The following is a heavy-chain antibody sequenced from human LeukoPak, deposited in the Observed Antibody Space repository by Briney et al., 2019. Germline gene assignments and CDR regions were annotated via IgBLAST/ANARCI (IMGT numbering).Heavy chain of an antibody. J-gene: IGHJ4*02. V-gene: IGHV4-38-2*01. CDR2: IYHSGST. CDR3: ASTLFFAHGDKGFPLD. D-gene: IGHD4-23*01. Sequence: SETLSLTCAVSGYSISSGYYWGWIRQPPVKGLEWIGSIYHSGSTYYNPSLKSRVTISVDTSKNQFSLKLSSVTAADTAVYYCASTLFFAHGDKGFPLDWGQGTLVTASS. CDR1: GYSISSGYY.